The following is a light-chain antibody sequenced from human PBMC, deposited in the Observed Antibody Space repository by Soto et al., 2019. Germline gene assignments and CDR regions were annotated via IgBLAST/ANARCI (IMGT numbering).Light chain of an antibody. CDR2: DNN. CDR3: EPGKSSLGVGV. J-gene: IGLJ3*02. CDR1: TSNIGNNY. V-gene: IGLV1-51*01. Sequence: QSVLTQPPSVSAAPGQKVTISCSGSTSNIGNNYVSWYQHVPGTAPKLLIYDNNERPSGIPDRFFASKSGTSATLGIPGLQTGDEADCYGEPGKSSLGVGVFGGGPKLPVL.